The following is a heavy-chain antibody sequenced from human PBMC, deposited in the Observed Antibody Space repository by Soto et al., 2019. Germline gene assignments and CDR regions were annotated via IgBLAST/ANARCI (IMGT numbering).Heavy chain of an antibody. CDR2: ISSSGGST. J-gene: IGHJ4*02. CDR1: GLTFSNYA. V-gene: IGHV3-23*01. CDR3: AKNQHAMAHDY. D-gene: IGHD2-8*01. Sequence: GGSLRLSCAASGLTFSNYAMSWVLQAPGKELEWVSSISSSGGSTDYADSVKGRFTISRDNSQNTLNLQMNSLRAEDTAIYFCAKNQHAMAHDYWGPGTLVTVCS.